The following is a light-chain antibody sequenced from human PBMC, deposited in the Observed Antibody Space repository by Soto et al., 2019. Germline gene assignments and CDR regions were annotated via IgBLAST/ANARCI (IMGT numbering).Light chain of an antibody. CDR3: CSYAGSYTFVL. CDR2: DVS. J-gene: IGLJ2*01. CDR1: SSDVDGYNY. Sequence: QSALTQPRSVSGSPGQSVTISCTGTSSDVDGYNYVSWYQQHPGKAPKLIIYDVSERPSGVPARFSGSKSGNTASLTISGLQAEDEADYHCCSYAGSYTFVLFGGGTKLTVL. V-gene: IGLV2-11*01.